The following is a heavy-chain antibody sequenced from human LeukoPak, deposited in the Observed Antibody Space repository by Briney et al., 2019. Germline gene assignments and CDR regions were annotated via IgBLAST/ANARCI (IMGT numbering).Heavy chain of an antibody. CDR2: IIPIFGTA. D-gene: IGHD3-10*01. CDR3: ARADYYGSGVDY. J-gene: IGHJ4*02. CDR1: GGTFSSYA. V-gene: IGHV1-69*13. Sequence: SVKVSCKASGGTFSSYAISWVRQAPGQGLEWMGGIIPIFGTANYAQKFRGRATITADESTSTAYMELSSLRSEDTAVYYCARADYYGSGVDYWGQGTLVTVSS.